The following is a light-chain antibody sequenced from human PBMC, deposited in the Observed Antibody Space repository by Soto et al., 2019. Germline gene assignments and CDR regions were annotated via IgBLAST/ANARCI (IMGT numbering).Light chain of an antibody. CDR1: SSDVGNYNL. Sequence: QSVLTQPASVSGSPGQSITISCTGTSSDVGNYNLVSWYQQHPGKAPKLMIYEVTKRPSGVSNRFSGSKSGNTASLTISGLQTEDEADYYCCSYAGTNTYVFGTGTKATVL. CDR3: CSYAGTNTYV. CDR2: EVT. J-gene: IGLJ1*01. V-gene: IGLV2-23*02.